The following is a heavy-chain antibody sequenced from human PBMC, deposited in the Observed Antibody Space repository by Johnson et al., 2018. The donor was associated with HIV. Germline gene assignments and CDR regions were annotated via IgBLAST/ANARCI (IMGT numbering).Heavy chain of an antibody. D-gene: IGHD2-15*01. Sequence: QVQLVESGGGLVQPGGSLRLSCAASGFTFSSYGMHWVRQAPGTGLAWVAFIRYDGSNKYYADSAKGRFTISSDNSKNTLYLQMNSLKTEDTAVYYCTTEEGYCSGCSCYVDAFDIWGQGTMVTVSS. J-gene: IGHJ3*02. CDR3: TTEEGYCSGCSCYVDAFDI. V-gene: IGHV3-30*02. CDR2: IRYDGSNK. CDR1: GFTFSSYG.